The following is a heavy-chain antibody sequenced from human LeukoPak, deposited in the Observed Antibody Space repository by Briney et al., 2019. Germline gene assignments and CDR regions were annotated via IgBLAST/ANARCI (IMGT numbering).Heavy chain of an antibody. V-gene: IGHV3-7*03. CDR2: IKPDESRI. J-gene: IGHJ3*02. CDR1: GFIFNSAW. Sequence: GGSLRLSCAASGFIFNSAWMNWVRQAPGKGLEWLAHIKPDESRIFYADSVKGRFAISRDNAKNSVYLQMNSLRAEDTAVYFCARLILWETSNAFDIWGQGTMVTVSS. CDR3: ARLILWETSNAFDI. D-gene: IGHD1-26*01.